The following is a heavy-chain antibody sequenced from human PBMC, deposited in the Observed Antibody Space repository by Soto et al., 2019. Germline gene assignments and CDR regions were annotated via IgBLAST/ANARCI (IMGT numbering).Heavy chain of an antibody. Sequence: VGSLRLSCAASGFTFSSYSMNWVRQAPGKGLEWVSYISSSSTIYYADSVKGRFTISRDNAKNSLYLQMNSLRAEDTAVYYCARVILGYCSSTSCRDAFDIWGQGTMVTVSS. V-gene: IGHV3-48*01. D-gene: IGHD2-2*01. J-gene: IGHJ3*02. CDR1: GFTFSSYS. CDR2: ISSSSTI. CDR3: ARVILGYCSSTSCRDAFDI.